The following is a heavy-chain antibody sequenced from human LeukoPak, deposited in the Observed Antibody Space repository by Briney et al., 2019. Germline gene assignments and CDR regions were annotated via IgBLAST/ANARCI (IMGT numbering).Heavy chain of an antibody. D-gene: IGHD3-9*01. J-gene: IGHJ4*02. CDR2: ISSSSSYI. CDR3: ARGVVRYFDY. V-gene: IGHV3-21*01. Sequence: GGSLRLSCAASGFAFSGYSMNWVRQAPGKGLEWVSSISSSSSYIYYADSVKGRFTISRDNAKNSLYLQMNSLRAEDTAVYYCARGVVRYFDYWGQGALVTVSS. CDR1: GFAFSGYS.